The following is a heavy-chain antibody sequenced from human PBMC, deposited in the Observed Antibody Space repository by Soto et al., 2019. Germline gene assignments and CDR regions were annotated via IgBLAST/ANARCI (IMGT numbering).Heavy chain of an antibody. CDR1: GYTFTTYG. J-gene: IGHJ4*02. V-gene: IGHV1-18*04. Sequence: QVQLVQSGAEMKKPGASVKVSCKASGYTFTTYGISWVRQAPGQGLEWMGWISAYNGNTHHAQKLQGRVTMTTKTSRSTAYVELRSLSSEDTAVYYGAGERFPCTGDRVPCWGQRPLVHVSS. D-gene: IGHD1-1*01. CDR3: AGERFPCTGDRVPC. CDR2: ISAYNGNT.